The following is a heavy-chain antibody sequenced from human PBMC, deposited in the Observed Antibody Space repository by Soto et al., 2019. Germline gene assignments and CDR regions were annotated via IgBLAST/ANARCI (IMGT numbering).Heavy chain of an antibody. CDR3: ARYSSGYAGSSLYSVRVGYFDL. CDR2: IYPGDSDT. D-gene: IGHD6-13*01. J-gene: IGHJ2*01. Sequence: HGESLKISCKGSGYSFTSYWIGWVRQMPGKGLEWMGIIYPGDSDTRYSPSFQGQVTISADKSISTAYLQWSSLKASDTAMYYCARYSSGYAGSSLYSVRVGYFDLWGRGTLVTVSS. CDR1: GYSFTSYW. V-gene: IGHV5-51*01.